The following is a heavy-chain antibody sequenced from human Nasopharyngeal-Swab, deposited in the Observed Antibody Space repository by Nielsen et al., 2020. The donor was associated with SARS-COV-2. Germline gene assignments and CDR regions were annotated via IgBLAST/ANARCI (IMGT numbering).Heavy chain of an antibody. CDR2: IYHSGST. J-gene: IGHJ4*02. Sequence: WIRQPPGKGLEWIGEIYHSGSTNYNPPLKSRVTISVDKSKNQFSLKLSSVTAADTAVYYCAREQQQLVRGRAFDYWGQGTLVTVSS. CDR3: AREQQQLVRGRAFDY. D-gene: IGHD6-13*01. V-gene: IGHV4-4*02.